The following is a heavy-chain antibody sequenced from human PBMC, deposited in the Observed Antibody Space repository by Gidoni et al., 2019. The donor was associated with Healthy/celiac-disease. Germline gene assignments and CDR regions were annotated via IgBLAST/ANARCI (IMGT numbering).Heavy chain of an antibody. J-gene: IGHJ3*02. D-gene: IGHD2-2*01. V-gene: IGHV3-30-3*01. CDR3: ARDTYCSSTSCRGGFDI. Sequence: QVQLVESGGGVVQPGRSLRLSCAASGFTFSTYAMHWVRQAPGKGLEWVAVISHDGSNKSYADSVKGRFTISRDNFKNTLYLQMNSLRAEDTAVYFCARDTYCSSTSCRGGFDIWGQGTTVTVSS. CDR2: ISHDGSNK. CDR1: GFTFSTYA.